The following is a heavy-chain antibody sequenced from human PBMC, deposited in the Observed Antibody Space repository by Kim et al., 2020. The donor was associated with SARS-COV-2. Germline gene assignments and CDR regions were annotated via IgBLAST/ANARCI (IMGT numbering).Heavy chain of an antibody. D-gene: IGHD2-2*01. CDR2: IIPIFGTA. CDR1: GGTFSSYA. V-gene: IGHV1-69*13. Sequence: SVKVSCKASGGTFSSYAISWVRQAPGQGLEWMGGIIPIFGTANYAQKFQGRVTITADESTSTAYMELSSLRSEDTAVYYCARRKKPQPKGAFDIWGQGTMVTVSS. CDR3: ARRKKPQPKGAFDI. J-gene: IGHJ3*02.